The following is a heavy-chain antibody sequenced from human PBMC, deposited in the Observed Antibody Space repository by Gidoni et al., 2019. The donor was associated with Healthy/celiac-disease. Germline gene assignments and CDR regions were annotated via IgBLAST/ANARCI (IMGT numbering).Heavy chain of an antibody. Sequence: EVQLVESGGGLVQPGRSLRLSCAASGFTFDDYAMHWVRQAPGKGLEWVSGISLNSGSIGYADSVKGRFTISRDNAKNSLYLQMNSLRAEDTALYYCAKDLYDSSGYSYAFDIWGQGTMVTASS. J-gene: IGHJ3*02. CDR3: AKDLYDSSGYSYAFDI. V-gene: IGHV3-9*01. D-gene: IGHD3-22*01. CDR2: ISLNSGSI. CDR1: GFTFDDYA.